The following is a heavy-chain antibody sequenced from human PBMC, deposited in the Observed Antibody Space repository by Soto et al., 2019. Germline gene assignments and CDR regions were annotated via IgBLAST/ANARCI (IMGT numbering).Heavy chain of an antibody. V-gene: IGHV3-13*01. CDR3: ARDRSSGWYFAGPYYYYGMDV. CDR1: GFTFSSYD. Sequence: GGSLRLSCAASGFTFSSYDMHWVRQATGKGLEWVSAIGTAGDTYYPGSVKGRFTISRENAKNSLYLQMNSLRAEDTAVYYCARDRSSGWYFAGPYYYYGMDVWGQGTTVTVSS. J-gene: IGHJ6*02. D-gene: IGHD6-19*01. CDR2: IGTAGDT.